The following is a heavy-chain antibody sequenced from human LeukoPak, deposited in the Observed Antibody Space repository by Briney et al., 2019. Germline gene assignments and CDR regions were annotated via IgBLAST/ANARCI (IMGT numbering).Heavy chain of an antibody. CDR3: ARMYYDFWSGYYGGIDY. CDR1: GGSISSGSYY. Sequence: SETLSLTCTVSGGSISSGSYYWSWIRQPAGKGLEWIGRIYTSWSTNYNPSLKSRVTISVDTSKNQFSLKLSSVTAADTAVYYCARMYYDFWSGYYGGIDYWGQGTLVTVSS. D-gene: IGHD3-3*01. V-gene: IGHV4-61*02. J-gene: IGHJ4*02. CDR2: IYTSWST.